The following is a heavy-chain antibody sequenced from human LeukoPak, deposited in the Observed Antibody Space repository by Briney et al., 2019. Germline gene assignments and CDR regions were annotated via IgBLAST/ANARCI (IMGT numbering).Heavy chain of an antibody. J-gene: IGHJ4*02. CDR1: GFTVSTNY. CDR3: SRTLFGMVNY. V-gene: IGHV3-74*01. CDR2: INSDGSTT. D-gene: IGHD3-3*01. Sequence: PGGSLRLSCAASGFTVSTNYMTWVRQAPGKGLVWVSRINSDGSTTSYMDSVKGRFTISRDNAKNTVYLQMNSLRADDTAVYYCSRTLFGMVNYWGQGTLVIVSS.